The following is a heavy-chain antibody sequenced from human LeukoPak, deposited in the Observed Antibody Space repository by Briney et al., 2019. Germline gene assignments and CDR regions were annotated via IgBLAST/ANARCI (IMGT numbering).Heavy chain of an antibody. CDR3: ARRGGLVGLSLGVDY. J-gene: IGHJ4*02. CDR2: ISAYNGNT. Sequence: GASVKVSCKASGYTFTSHGISWVRQAPGQGLEWMGWISAYNGNTNYAQKLQGRVTMTTDTSTSTAYMELRSLRSDDTAVYYCARRGGLVGLSLGVDYWGQGPLVTVSS. V-gene: IGHV1-18*01. D-gene: IGHD3-16*02. CDR1: GYTFTSHG.